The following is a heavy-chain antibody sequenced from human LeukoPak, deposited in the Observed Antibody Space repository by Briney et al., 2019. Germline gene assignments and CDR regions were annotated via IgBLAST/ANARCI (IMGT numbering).Heavy chain of an antibody. CDR2: INHSGST. CDR1: GGSSSGYY. V-gene: IGHV4-34*01. CDR3: ASQGHHGKIVGTTLSYFYMDV. J-gene: IGHJ6*03. D-gene: IGHD1-26*01. Sequence: SETLSLTCAVYGGSSSGYYWSWIRQPPGKGLEWIGEINHSGSTNYNPSLKSRVTISVDTSKNQFSLKLSSVTAADTAFYYCASQGHHGKIVGTTLSYFYMDVWGKGTTVTVSS.